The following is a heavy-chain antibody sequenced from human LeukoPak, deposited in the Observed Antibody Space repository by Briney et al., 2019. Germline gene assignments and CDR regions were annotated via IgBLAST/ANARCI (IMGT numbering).Heavy chain of an antibody. CDR3: AKDAQRGFDYSNSLEP. D-gene: IGHD4-11*01. J-gene: IGHJ5*02. V-gene: IGHV3-33*06. CDR1: GFTFSHYG. CDR2: IWSDGTNQ. Sequence: GGSLRLSCAAAGFTFSHYGMHWVRQAPGKGLEWVAVIWSDGTNQYYADSVKGRFTISRDDSGNTVYLQMNSLRPEDTGVYYCAKDAQRGFDYSNSLEPWRQGSPVTVST.